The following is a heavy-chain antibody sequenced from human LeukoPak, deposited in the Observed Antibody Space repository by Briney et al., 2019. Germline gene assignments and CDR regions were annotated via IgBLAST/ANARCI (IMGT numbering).Heavy chain of an antibody. Sequence: PGGSLRLSCAASGFTFSSYSMNWVRQAPGKGLEWVSSITSSSSYIYYADSVKRRFTISRDNPKNSLYLQMNSLRAEDTAVYYCARVASGTWYGDYWGQGTLVTVSS. CDR2: ITSSSSYI. CDR1: GFTFSSYS. V-gene: IGHV3-21*01. CDR3: ARVASGTWYGDY. J-gene: IGHJ4*02. D-gene: IGHD6-13*01.